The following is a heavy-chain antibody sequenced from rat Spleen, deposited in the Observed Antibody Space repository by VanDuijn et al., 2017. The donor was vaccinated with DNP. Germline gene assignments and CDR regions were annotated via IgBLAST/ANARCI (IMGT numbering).Heavy chain of an antibody. J-gene: IGHJ4*01. V-gene: IGHV5-7*01. CDR1: GFTFSDYN. D-gene: IGHD1-12*01. CDR2: ISYNGGTP. Sequence: EVQLVESGGGLVQPGRSLKLSCAASGFTFSDYNMAWVRQAPQKGLEWVATISYNGGTPYYRDSVKGRFTISRDNAQSTLYLQMDSLRSEDTATYYCARHRTIMPYYYSMDAWGQGASVTVSS. CDR3: ARHRTIMPYYYSMDA.